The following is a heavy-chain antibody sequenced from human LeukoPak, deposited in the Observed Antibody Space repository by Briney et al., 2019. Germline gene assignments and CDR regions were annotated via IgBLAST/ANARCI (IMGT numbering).Heavy chain of an antibody. CDR3: AKAEYDFWSGSFDN. Sequence: GGSLRLSCAASGFTFSSYGMHWVRQAPGKGLEWVAFIRYDGSNKYYADSVKGRFTISRDNSKNTLYLQMNSLRAEDTAVYYCAKAEYDFWSGSFDNWGQGTLVTVSS. CDR2: IRYDGSNK. D-gene: IGHD3-3*01. J-gene: IGHJ4*02. V-gene: IGHV3-30*02. CDR1: GFTFSSYG.